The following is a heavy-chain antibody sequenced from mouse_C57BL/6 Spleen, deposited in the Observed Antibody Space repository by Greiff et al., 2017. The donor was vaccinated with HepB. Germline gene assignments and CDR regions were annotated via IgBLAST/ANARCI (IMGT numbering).Heavy chain of an antibody. J-gene: IGHJ1*03. CDR1: GFTFSDYY. CDR3: ARQIFYYGSSDWYFDV. D-gene: IGHD1-1*01. V-gene: IGHV5-12*01. Sequence: EVQRVESGGGLVQPGGSLKLSCAASGFTFSDYYMYWVRQTPEKRLEWVAYISNGGGSTYYPDTVKGRFTISRDNAKNTLYLQMSRLKSEDTAMYYCARQIFYYGSSDWYFDVWGTGTTVTVSS. CDR2: ISNGGGST.